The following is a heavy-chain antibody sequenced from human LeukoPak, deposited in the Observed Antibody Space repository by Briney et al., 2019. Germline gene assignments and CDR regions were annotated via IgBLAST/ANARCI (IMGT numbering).Heavy chain of an antibody. CDR1: VYTFTVYY. CDR2: INPNSGGT. J-gene: IGHJ6*03. V-gene: IGHV1-2*02. Sequence: ASVTVSFTCSVYTFTVYYMHWVRQAPGQGQGWMGWINPNSGGTNYAQKFQGRGTMTRDTSISTAYMTLSRLRSDATAVYYSPRDKFSEVATISYYYYYMDVWGKGTPVTVSS. CDR3: PRDKFSEVATISYYYYYMDV. D-gene: IGHD5-12*01.